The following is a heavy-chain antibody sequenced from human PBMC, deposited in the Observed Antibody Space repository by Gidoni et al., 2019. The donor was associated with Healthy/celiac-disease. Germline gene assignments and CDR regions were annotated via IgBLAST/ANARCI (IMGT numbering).Heavy chain of an antibody. V-gene: IGHV3-30-3*01. CDR3: ARGEPYYFDY. Sequence: QVQLVESGGGVVQPGRSLRRSCAASGFTFSSYAMHWVRQAPGKGLEWVAVISYDGSNKYYADSVKVRFTISRDNSKNTLYLQMNSLRAEDAAVYYCARGEPYYFDYWGQGTLVTVSS. CDR1: GFTFSSYA. J-gene: IGHJ4*02. CDR2: ISYDGSNK.